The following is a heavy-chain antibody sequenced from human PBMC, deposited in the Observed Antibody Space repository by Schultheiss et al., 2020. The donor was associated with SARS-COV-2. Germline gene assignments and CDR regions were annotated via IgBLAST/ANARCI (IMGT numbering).Heavy chain of an antibody. D-gene: IGHD3-3*01. CDR2: IKSKTDGGTT. CDR1: GFRFSNAW. J-gene: IGHJ4*02. Sequence: GESLKISCVGSGFRFSNAWMSWVRQAPGKGLEWVGRIKSKTDGGTTDYAAPVKGRFTISRDDSKNTLYLQMNSLKTEDTAVYYCTTALAGGGGDPYDFWSGYYVFDYWGQGTLVTVSS. CDR3: TTALAGGGGDPYDFWSGYYVFDY. V-gene: IGHV3-15*01.